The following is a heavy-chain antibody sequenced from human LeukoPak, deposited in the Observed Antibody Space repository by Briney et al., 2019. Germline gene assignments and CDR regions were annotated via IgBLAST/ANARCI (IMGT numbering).Heavy chain of an antibody. D-gene: IGHD6-19*01. V-gene: IGHV3-9*01. CDR1: GFTFDDYA. Sequence: PSGGSLRLSCAASGFTFDDYAMHWVRQAPGKGLEWVSGIRWNSGRIGYADSVKGRFTISRDNTKNSLYLQMNSLRAEDTALYYCAKDASYSSGWYGGWFDPWGQGTLVTVSS. J-gene: IGHJ5*02. CDR3: AKDASYSSGWYGGWFDP. CDR2: IRWNSGRI.